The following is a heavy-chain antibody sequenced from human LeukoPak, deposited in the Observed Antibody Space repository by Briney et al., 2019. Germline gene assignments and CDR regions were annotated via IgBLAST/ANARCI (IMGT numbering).Heavy chain of an antibody. V-gene: IGHV3-33*08. D-gene: IGHD6-13*01. CDR3: ARASAGPFPLDY. Sequence: PGRSLRLSCAASGFTFSSFTLHWVRQAPGKGLEWVAVIRYDGSNKYYADSVKGRFTISRDKSKNTTDLQMNSLRAEDTAVYYCARASAGPFPLDYWGQGTLVTVSS. J-gene: IGHJ4*02. CDR2: IRYDGSNK. CDR1: GFTFSSFT.